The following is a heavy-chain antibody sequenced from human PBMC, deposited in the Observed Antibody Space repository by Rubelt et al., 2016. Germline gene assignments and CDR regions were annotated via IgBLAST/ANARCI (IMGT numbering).Heavy chain of an antibody. V-gene: IGHV3-33*01. D-gene: IGHD4-17*01. CDR1: GFSFSNYG. CDR3: ARDGNGDRNRLFDY. Sequence: QVLLEESGGGVVQAGRSLRLSCAATGFSFSNYGMHWVRQAPDKGLEWVAVFSFDGSKILYADSVKGRFTISRDKSKNTLYLQMNSLRAEDTAVYYCARDGNGDRNRLFDYWGQGTLVTVSS. J-gene: IGHJ4*02. CDR2: FSFDGSKI.